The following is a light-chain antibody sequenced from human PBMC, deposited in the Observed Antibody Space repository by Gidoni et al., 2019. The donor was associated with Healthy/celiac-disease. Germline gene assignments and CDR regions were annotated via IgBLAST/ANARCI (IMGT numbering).Light chain of an antibody. CDR1: QDISNY. J-gene: IGKJ2*01. CDR2: DAS. CDR3: QQYDNLPVYT. Sequence: DIKMTQSPSSLSASVGDRVTITCQASQDISNYLNWYQQKPGKAPKLLIYDASNLETGVPSRFSGSGSGTDFTFTISSLQPEDIATYYCQQYDNLPVYTFGQGTKLEIK. V-gene: IGKV1-33*01.